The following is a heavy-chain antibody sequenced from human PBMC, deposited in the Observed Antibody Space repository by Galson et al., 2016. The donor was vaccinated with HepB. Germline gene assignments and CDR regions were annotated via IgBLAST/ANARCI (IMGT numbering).Heavy chain of an antibody. V-gene: IGHV3-23*01. Sequence: SLRLSCAASGFTFNNYAMTWVRQAPGKGLEWLSTISGNGIATYYGDSLRGRFTISRDDSRKPLFLHMNSLRAEDTAVYYCAKNPNCGDYAYSDFWGQGTLVTVSS. J-gene: IGHJ4*02. CDR1: GFTFNNYA. CDR2: ISGNGIAT. CDR3: AKNPNCGDYAYSDF. D-gene: IGHD4-17*01.